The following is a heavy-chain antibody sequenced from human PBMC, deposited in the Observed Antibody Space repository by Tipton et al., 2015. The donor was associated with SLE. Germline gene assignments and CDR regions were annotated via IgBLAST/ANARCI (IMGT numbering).Heavy chain of an antibody. CDR1: GGSISSYY. Sequence: TLSLTCTVSGGSISSYYWGWIRQPAGKGLEWIGRIYTSGSTNYNPSLKSRVTMSVDTSKNQFSLKLTSVTATDTAIYYCAGEGGYSDATGGVLDIWGQGTTVIVSS. CDR3: AGEGGYSDATGGVLDI. D-gene: IGHD3-10*01. CDR2: IYTSGST. J-gene: IGHJ3*02. V-gene: IGHV4-4*07.